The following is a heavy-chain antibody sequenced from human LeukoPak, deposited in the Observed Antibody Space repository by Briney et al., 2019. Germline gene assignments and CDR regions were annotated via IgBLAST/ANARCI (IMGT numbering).Heavy chain of an antibody. D-gene: IGHD2-15*01. J-gene: IGHJ4*02. CDR3: ARGSGSAFDY. CDR1: GFTVSSSY. Sequence: GGSLRLSCAASGFTVSSSYMNWVRQAPGRGLEWVSVIYSDGSTYYADSVKGRFTISRDNSKNTLYLQMNSLRDEDTAVYYCARGSGSAFDYWGQGTLATVSS. V-gene: IGHV3-53*01. CDR2: IYSDGST.